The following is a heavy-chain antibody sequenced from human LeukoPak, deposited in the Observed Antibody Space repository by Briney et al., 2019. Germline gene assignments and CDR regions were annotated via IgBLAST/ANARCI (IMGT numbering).Heavy chain of an antibody. CDR1: GGPISSYY. CDR2: IYYSGST. J-gene: IGHJ4*02. D-gene: IGHD7-27*01. V-gene: IGHV4-59*01. CDR3: ARDDQTGDPFFDY. Sequence: SETLSLTCTVSGGPISSYYWSWIRQPPGKGLEWIGYIYYSGSTNYNPSLKSRVTISVDTSKNQFSLKLSSVTAADTAVYYCARDDQTGDPFFDYWGQGTLATVSS.